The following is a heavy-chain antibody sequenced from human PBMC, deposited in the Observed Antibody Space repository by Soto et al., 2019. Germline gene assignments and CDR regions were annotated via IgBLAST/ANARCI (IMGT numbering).Heavy chain of an antibody. CDR3: ARDSAVWGSYRYSLYYFDY. D-gene: IGHD3-16*02. CDR1: GFTFSSYG. V-gene: IGHV3-30*03. Sequence: QVQLVESGGGVVQPGRSLRLSCAASGFTFSSYGMHWVRQAPGKGLEWVAVISYDGSNKYYADSVKGRFTISRDNSKNTLYLQMNSLRAEDTAVYYCARDSAVWGSYRYSLYYFDYWGQGTLVTVSS. J-gene: IGHJ4*02. CDR2: ISYDGSNK.